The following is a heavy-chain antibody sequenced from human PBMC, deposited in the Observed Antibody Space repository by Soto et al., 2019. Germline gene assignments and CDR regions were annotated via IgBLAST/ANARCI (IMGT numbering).Heavy chain of an antibody. D-gene: IGHD1-26*01. V-gene: IGHV3-23*01. CDR2: ISGSGGST. Sequence: EVQVLESGGGLVQPGGSLRLSCAASGFTFSSYAMRWVRQAPGKGLEWVSAISGSGGSTYYADSVKGRFTISRDNSKNTLYLQMNSLGAEDTALYYWARRGSGSYYDYWGQGTLVTVSS. CDR1: GFTFSSYA. CDR3: ARRGSGSYYDY. J-gene: IGHJ4*02.